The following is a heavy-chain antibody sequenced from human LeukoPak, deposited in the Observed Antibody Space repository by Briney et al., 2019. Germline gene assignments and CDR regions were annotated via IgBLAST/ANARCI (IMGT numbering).Heavy chain of an antibody. Sequence: PGGSLRLSCAASGFTFSSYAMSWVRQAPGKGLEWVSAISGSGGSTYYADSVKGRFTISRDNSKNSLYLQMNSLRTEDTALYYCAKARGLIGGAFDIWGQGTMVTVSS. CDR3: AKARGLIGGAFDI. V-gene: IGHV3-23*01. J-gene: IGHJ3*02. D-gene: IGHD3-22*01. CDR1: GFTFSSYA. CDR2: ISGSGGST.